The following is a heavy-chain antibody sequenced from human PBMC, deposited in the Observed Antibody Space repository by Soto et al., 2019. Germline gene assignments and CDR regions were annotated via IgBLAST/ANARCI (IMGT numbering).Heavy chain of an antibody. CDR1: GGSISSSYW. CDR2: IYHSGST. Sequence: PSETLSLTCAVSGGSISSSYWWSWVRQPPGKGLEWIGEIYHSGSTNYNPSLKSRVTISVDKSKNQFSLKLSSVTAADTAVYYCARDQGELQYYFDYWGQGTLVTVSS. J-gene: IGHJ4*02. V-gene: IGHV4-4*02. CDR3: ARDQGELQYYFDY. D-gene: IGHD1-26*01.